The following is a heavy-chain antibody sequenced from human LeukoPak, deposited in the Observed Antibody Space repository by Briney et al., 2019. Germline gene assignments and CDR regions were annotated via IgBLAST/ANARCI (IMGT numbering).Heavy chain of an antibody. V-gene: IGHV5-51*01. CDR1: GYNFTTYW. Sequence: GESLKISCKGSGYNFTTYWIGWVRQMPGKGMEWMGIIFPGDSDTRYSPSFQGQVTISADKSISTAYLQWSSLKASDTAIYFCARRGTGMGYNWFDPWGQGTLVTVSS. CDR2: IFPGDSDT. J-gene: IGHJ5*02. D-gene: IGHD2-8*01. CDR3: ARRGTGMGYNWFDP.